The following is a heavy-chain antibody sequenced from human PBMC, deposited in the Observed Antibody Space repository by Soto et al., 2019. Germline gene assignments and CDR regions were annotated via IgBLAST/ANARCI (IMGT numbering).Heavy chain of an antibody. CDR3: ARGEGPPPVYYMDV. CDR1: GYTFTSYD. Sequence: ASVKVSCKASGYTFTSYDINWVRQATGQGLEWMGWINPNSGNTGYAQKFQGRVTMTRNTSISTAYMELSSLRSEDTAVYYCARGEGPPPVYYMDVWGKGTTVTVSS. J-gene: IGHJ6*03. CDR2: INPNSGNT. V-gene: IGHV1-8*01.